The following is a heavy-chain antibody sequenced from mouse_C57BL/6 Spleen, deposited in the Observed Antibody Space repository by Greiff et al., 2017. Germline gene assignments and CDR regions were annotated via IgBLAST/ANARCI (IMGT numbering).Heavy chain of an antibody. J-gene: IGHJ2*01. CDR2: IDPSDSET. V-gene: IGHV1-52*01. CDR1: GYTFTSYW. D-gene: IGHD1-1*01. CDR3: AMVYYGSSYYFDY. Sequence: VQLQQPGAELVRPGSSVKLSCKASGYTFTSYWMHWVKQRPIQGLEWIGNIDPSDSETHYNQKFKDKATLTVDKSSSTAYMQLSSLTSEDSAVYYCAMVYYGSSYYFDYWGQGTTLTVSS.